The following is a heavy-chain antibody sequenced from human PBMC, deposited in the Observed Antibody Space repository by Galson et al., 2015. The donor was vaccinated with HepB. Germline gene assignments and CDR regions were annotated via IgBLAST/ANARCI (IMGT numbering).Heavy chain of an antibody. CDR1: GFTFFSYA. J-gene: IGHJ4*02. CDR2: ISSSSNTI. Sequence: SLRLSCAASGFTFFSYAMNWVRQAPGKGLEWVSYISSSSNTIYYADSVKGRFTVSRDNAKNSLYLQMNSLRDEDTAVYYCARADYSNYDYWGQGTLVTVSS. V-gene: IGHV3-48*02. CDR3: ARADYSNYDY. D-gene: IGHD4-11*01.